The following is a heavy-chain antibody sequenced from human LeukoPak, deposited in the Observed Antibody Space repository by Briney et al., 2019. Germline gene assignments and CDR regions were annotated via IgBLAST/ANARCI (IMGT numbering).Heavy chain of an antibody. J-gene: IGHJ6*02. V-gene: IGHV3-23*01. CDR3: AKDGGGAESYGLGYYGMDV. CDR2: ISGSGGST. Sequence: GGSLRLSCAASGFTFSSYAMSWVRQPPGKGLEWIAAISGSGGSTYYADSVKGRSTISRDNDKHKLYLQMNRLRAEETAVYYCAKDGGGAESYGLGYYGMDVWGQGTTVSVFS. CDR1: GFTFSSYA. D-gene: IGHD3-10*01.